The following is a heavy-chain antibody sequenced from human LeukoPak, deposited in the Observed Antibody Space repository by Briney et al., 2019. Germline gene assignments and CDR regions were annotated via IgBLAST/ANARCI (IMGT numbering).Heavy chain of an antibody. CDR3: AKYIVVVPAATFDY. V-gene: IGHV3-23*01. CDR2: ISGSGGST. D-gene: IGHD2-2*01. CDR1: GFTFSSYA. Sequence: GGSLRLSCAASGFTFSSYAMSWVRQAPGKGLEWVSAISGSGGSTYYADSVKGRFTISRDNSKNTLYLQMNSLRAEGTAVYYCAKYIVVVPAATFDYWGQGTLVTVSS. J-gene: IGHJ4*02.